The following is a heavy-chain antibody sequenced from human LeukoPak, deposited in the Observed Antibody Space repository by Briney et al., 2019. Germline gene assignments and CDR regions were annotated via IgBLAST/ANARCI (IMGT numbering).Heavy chain of an antibody. D-gene: IGHD3-10*01. CDR3: ARDPSGGIYGTYNWFDP. CDR2: IYYSGST. V-gene: IGHV4-39*07. Sequence: SETLSLTCTVSGGSISSSSYYWGWIRQPPGKGLEWIGSIYYSGSTYYNPSLKSRVTISVDTSKNQFSLKLSSVTAADTAVYYCARDPSGGIYGTYNWFDPWGQGTLVTVSS. CDR1: GGSISSSSYY. J-gene: IGHJ5*02.